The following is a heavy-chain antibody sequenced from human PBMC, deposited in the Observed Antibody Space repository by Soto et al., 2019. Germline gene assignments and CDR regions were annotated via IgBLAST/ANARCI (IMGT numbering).Heavy chain of an antibody. J-gene: IGHJ4*02. D-gene: IGHD3-10*01. Sequence: EVQLVESGGGLVQPGGSLRLSCAASGFTVSDNYMSWVRQAPGKGLEWVSIIYSGGSTYYADSVKGRFTISRDNSKNTLYFQMNSLRAEDTAVYYCARGLVRAFFDYWGQGTLVTVSS. CDR1: GFTVSDNY. V-gene: IGHV3-66*01. CDR2: IYSGGST. CDR3: ARGLVRAFFDY.